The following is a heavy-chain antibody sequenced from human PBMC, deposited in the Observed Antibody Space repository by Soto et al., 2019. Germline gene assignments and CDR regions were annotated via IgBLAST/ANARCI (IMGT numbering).Heavy chain of an antibody. V-gene: IGHV3-30*18. CDR3: AKDERREIQLTYLTYGLDV. J-gene: IGHJ6*02. CDR1: AFAFSSYG. Sequence: PGGSLRLSCAGSAFAFSSYGMHWVRQAPGKGLEWVAAIAYDGSAEYYTDSVKGRVTISRDNSKNMVFLQMNSLRAEDTAVYYCAKDERREIQLTYLTYGLDVWGQGTTVTVSS. CDR2: IAYDGSAE.